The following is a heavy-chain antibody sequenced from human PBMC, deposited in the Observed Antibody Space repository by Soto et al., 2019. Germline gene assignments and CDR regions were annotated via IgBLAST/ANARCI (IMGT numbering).Heavy chain of an antibody. CDR3: ARTATEYNWFEI. J-gene: IGHJ5*02. Sequence: QVQLVQSGAEVKKPGSSVKVSCKASGGTFTNYAINWVRQAPGQGLEWMGGIIPISGAVNYAQKFQGRVTITADASTSTVYMALSSLRAENTSVYYCARTATEYNWFEIWGQGTRVTVSS. CDR1: GGTFTNYA. CDR2: IIPISGAV. D-gene: IGHD5-18*01. V-gene: IGHV1-69*01.